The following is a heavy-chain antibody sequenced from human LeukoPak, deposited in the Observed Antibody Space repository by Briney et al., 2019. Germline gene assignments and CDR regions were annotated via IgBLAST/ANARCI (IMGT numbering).Heavy chain of an antibody. CDR2: ISWNSGSI. D-gene: IGHD5-24*01. J-gene: IGHJ2*01. CDR3: AKDLGPDGYNPNFDL. CDR1: GFTFSSYW. V-gene: IGHV3-9*01. Sequence: PGGSLRLSCAASGFTFSSYWMSWVRQAPGKGLEWVSGISWNSGSIGYADSVKGRFTISRDNAKNSLYLQMNSLRAEDTALYYCAKDLGPDGYNPNFDLWGRGTLVTVSS.